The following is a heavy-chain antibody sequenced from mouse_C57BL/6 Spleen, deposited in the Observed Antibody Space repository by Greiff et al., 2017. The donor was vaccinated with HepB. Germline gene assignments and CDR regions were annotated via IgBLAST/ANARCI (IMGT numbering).Heavy chain of an antibody. CDR2: INPNNGGT. CDR1: GYTFTDYY. CDR3: ARRIDYDSFDV. D-gene: IGHD2-4*01. J-gene: IGHJ1*03. V-gene: IGHV1-26*01. Sequence: VQLQQSGPELVKPGASVKISCKASGYTFTDYYMNWVKQSHGKSLEWIGDINPNNGGTSYNQKFKGKATLTVDKSSSTAYMELRSLTSEDSAVYYCARRIDYDSFDVWGTGTTVTVSS.